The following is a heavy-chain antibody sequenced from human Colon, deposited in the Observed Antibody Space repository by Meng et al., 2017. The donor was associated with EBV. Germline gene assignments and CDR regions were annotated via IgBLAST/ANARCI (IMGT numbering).Heavy chain of an antibody. CDR3: ARGPSRWLQFSFDY. CDR1: GGSISSGGYY. CDR2: IYYSGST. J-gene: IGHJ4*02. D-gene: IGHD5-24*01. Sequence: QGQLQESGPGPVKPSQTLSLTCTVSGGSISSGGYYWSWIRQHPGKGLEWIGYIYYSGSTYYNPSLKSRVTISIDTSKNQFSLKLSSVTAADTAVYYCARGPSRWLQFSFDYWGQGTLVTVSS. V-gene: IGHV4-31*03.